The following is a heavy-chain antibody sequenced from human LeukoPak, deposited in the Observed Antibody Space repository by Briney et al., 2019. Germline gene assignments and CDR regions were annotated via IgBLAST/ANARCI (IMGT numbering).Heavy chain of an antibody. J-gene: IGHJ3*02. CDR2: IIPIFGTA. Sequence: SVKVSCKASGGTFSSYAISWVRQAPGQGFEWMGGIIPIFGTANYAQKFQGRVTITTDESTSTAYMELSSLRSEDTAVYYCARGNYDSSGYGGAFDIWGQGTMVTVSS. D-gene: IGHD3-22*01. V-gene: IGHV1-69*05. CDR1: GGTFSSYA. CDR3: ARGNYDSSGYGGAFDI.